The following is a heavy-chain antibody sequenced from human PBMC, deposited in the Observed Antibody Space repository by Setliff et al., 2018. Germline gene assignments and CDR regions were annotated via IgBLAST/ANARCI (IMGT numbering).Heavy chain of an antibody. J-gene: IGHJ6*03. CDR3: ARGGIYTEGYYYYMDV. CDR2: IIPTFGTA. V-gene: IGHV1-69*05. D-gene: IGHD1-26*01. CDR1: GGTFSSYA. Sequence: SVKVSCKASGGTFSSYAISWVRQAPGQGLEWMGGIIPTFGTANYAQKFQGRITMTTDPSTTTMELRGLKFDDAAVYYCARGGIYTEGYYYYMDVWGKGTTVTVSS.